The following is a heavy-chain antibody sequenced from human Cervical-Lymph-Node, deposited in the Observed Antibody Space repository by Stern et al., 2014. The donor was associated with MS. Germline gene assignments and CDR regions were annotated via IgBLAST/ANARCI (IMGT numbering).Heavy chain of an antibody. CDR2: IQPNSGAT. CDR3: ARISLGSGIDY. Sequence: VQLVQSGAEVKKPGASVKVTCKTSENTFTGYYIHWVRQAPGQGLEWMGWIQPNSGATNYAQRLQDRVSLTSDTSNSLAYMELDRLTSGDTAVYYCARISLGSGIDYWGQGSLVTVSS. CDR1: ENTFTGYY. J-gene: IGHJ4*02. V-gene: IGHV1-2*02. D-gene: IGHD1-26*01.